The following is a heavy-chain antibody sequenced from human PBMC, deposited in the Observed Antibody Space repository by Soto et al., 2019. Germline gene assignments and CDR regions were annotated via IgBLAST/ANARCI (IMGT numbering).Heavy chain of an antibody. Sequence: QVQLLQSGAEVKKPGASVRISCEAFGHTFNNYVFNWVRQAPGQSLEWMGWINAGNGDTLYSEKFQGRLTVTRDTSAATVYMDLASLRPEDTAVYFCARDRSTVTSRLDHWGQGTLVIVSS. CDR1: GHTFNNYV. J-gene: IGHJ4*02. CDR2: INAGNGDT. D-gene: IGHD4-17*01. V-gene: IGHV1-3*01. CDR3: ARDRSTVTSRLDH.